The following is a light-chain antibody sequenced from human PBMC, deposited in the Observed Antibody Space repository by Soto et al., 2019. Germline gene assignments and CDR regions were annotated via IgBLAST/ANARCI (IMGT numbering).Light chain of an antibody. CDR3: QESYSTTYT. V-gene: IGKV1-39*01. CDR2: TAS. J-gene: IGKJ2*01. Sequence: IQMTHSPSSLSAAVGDRVTITCRASQNIISYLHWYQQKPGKAPKLLIYTASSLQSGVPSRFSGSGSGTEFTLTISSLQPEDFATYYCQESYSTTYTFVQGTKLEIK. CDR1: QNIISY.